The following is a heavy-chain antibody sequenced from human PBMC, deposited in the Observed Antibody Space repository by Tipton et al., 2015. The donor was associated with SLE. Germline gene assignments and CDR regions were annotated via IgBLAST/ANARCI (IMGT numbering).Heavy chain of an antibody. Sequence: TLSLTCTVSGASVSSHYWSWIRQPPGKGLEWIGYIYYSGSSNYHPSLKGRGTISVDTSKNQFSLKLNSVTAADTAVYYCARGMVTWRGAIIGVDVWGQGTTVNVSS. CDR2: IYYSGSS. CDR1: GASVSSHY. J-gene: IGHJ6*02. D-gene: IGHD2-21*02. V-gene: IGHV4-59*02. CDR3: ARGMVTWRGAIIGVDV.